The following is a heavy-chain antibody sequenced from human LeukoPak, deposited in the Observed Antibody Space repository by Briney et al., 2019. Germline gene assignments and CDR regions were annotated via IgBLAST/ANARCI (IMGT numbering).Heavy chain of an antibody. CDR1: AGSINTYF. J-gene: IGHJ4*02. CDR2: ISDSGTT. D-gene: IGHD4-11*01. Sequence: PSETLSLTCSVSAGSINTYFWTWVRQSAGKGLEWIGRISDSGTTYYNPSLESRVTISLDTSNNQFFLKVTSVTAADTAVYYCARGSELTKTSGHYSFDYWGQGTLVSVSS. CDR3: ARGSELTKTSGHYSFDY. V-gene: IGHV4-4*07.